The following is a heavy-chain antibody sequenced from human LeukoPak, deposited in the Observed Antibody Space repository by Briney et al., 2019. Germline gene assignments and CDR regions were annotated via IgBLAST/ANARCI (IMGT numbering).Heavy chain of an antibody. V-gene: IGHV3-21*01. D-gene: IGHD2-2*01. CDR2: ISSSRSYI. CDR3: ARDHCSSTSCFPSGTNYFDS. Sequence: PGGSLRLSCAASGFTFSSYTMNWVRQAPGKGLEWVSSISSSRSYIYNADSVKGRFTISRDNAKNSLYLQMNSLRAEDTALYYCARDHCSSTSCFPSGTNYFDSWGQGTPVTVSS. CDR1: GFTFSSYT. J-gene: IGHJ4*02.